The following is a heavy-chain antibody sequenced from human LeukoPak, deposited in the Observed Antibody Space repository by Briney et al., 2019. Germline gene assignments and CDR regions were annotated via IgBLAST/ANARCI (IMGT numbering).Heavy chain of an antibody. CDR2: INPNSGGT. D-gene: IGHD5-12*01. J-gene: IGHJ4*02. CDR1: GYAFTTYY. CDR3: AGRGYSGYDFDY. V-gene: IGHV1-2*02. Sequence: ASVKVSCKASGYAFTTYYMHWVRQAPGQGLEWMGWINPNSGGTNYAQKFQGRVTMTRDTSISTAYMELSRLRSDDTAVYYCAGRGYSGYDFDYWGQGTLVTVSS.